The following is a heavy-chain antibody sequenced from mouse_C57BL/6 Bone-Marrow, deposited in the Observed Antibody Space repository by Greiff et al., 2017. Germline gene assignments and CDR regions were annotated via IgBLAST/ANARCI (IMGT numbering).Heavy chain of an antibody. CDR2: ISYDGSN. Sequence: ESGPGLVKPSQSLSLPCSVTGYSITSGYYWNWIRQFPGNKLEWMGYISYDGSNNYNPSLKNRISITRDTSKNQFFLKLNSVTTEDTATYYCARGQRGFAYWGQGTLVTVSA. J-gene: IGHJ3*01. CDR1: GYSITSGYY. CDR3: ARGQRGFAY. V-gene: IGHV3-6*01. D-gene: IGHD3-3*01.